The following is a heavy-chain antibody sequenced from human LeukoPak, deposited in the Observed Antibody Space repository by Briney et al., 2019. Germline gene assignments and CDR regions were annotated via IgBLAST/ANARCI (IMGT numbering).Heavy chain of an antibody. J-gene: IGHJ4*02. Sequence: SETLSLTCTVSGGSISSGGYYWSWIRQHPGKGLEWIGYIYYSGSTYYNPSLKSRVTISVDTSKNQFSLKLSSVTAADTAVYYCARQVAAGPTYYFDYWGQGTLVTVSS. CDR2: IYYSGST. V-gene: IGHV4-31*03. D-gene: IGHD6-13*01. CDR3: ARQVAAGPTYYFDY. CDR1: GGSISSGGYY.